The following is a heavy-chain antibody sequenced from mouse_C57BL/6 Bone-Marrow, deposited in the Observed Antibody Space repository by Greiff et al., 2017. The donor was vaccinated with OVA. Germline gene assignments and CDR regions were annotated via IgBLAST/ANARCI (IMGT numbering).Heavy chain of an antibody. V-gene: IGHV1-15*01. J-gene: IGHJ4*01. CDR3: TRWGWDIYYAMDY. CDR2: IDPETGGT. Sequence: VHLVESGAELVRPGASVTLSCKASGYTFTDYEMHWVKQTPVHGLEWIGAIDPETGGTAYNQKFKGKAILTVDKSSSTAYMELRSLTSEDSAVYYCTRWGWDIYYAMDYWGQGTSVTVSS. D-gene: IGHD4-1*01. CDR1: GYTFTDYE.